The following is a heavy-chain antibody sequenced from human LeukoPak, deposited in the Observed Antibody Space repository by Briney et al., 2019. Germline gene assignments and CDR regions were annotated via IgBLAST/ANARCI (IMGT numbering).Heavy chain of an antibody. J-gene: IGHJ4*02. D-gene: IGHD1-26*01. Sequence: SETLSLTCTVSGYSISSGYYWSWIRQPPGKGLEWIGEINHSGSTNYNPSLKSRVTISVDTSKNQFSLKLSSVTAADTAVYYCARRTRRYSGSHGSLYFDYWGQGTLVTVSS. CDR3: ARRTRRYSGSHGSLYFDY. CDR2: INHSGST. V-gene: IGHV4-38-2*02. CDR1: GYSISSGYY.